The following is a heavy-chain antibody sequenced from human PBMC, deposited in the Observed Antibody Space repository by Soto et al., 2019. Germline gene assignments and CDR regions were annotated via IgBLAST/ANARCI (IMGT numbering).Heavy chain of an antibody. CDR2: IRVYNGDT. Sequence: ASVKVSCKASGFTFSSSRISWLRQAPGQGPEWMGWIRVYNGDTKYAWKFQGRLIMTTDTSTSTAYMELRSLRSDDTAVYYCARCYYGSGSYLNLYYYYYYMDVWGKGTTVTVSS. CDR3: ARCYYGSGSYLNLYYYYYYMDV. V-gene: IGHV1-18*01. J-gene: IGHJ6*03. D-gene: IGHD3-10*01. CDR1: GFTFSSSR.